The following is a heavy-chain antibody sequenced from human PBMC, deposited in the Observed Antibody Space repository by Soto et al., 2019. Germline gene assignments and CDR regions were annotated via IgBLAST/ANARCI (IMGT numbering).Heavy chain of an antibody. V-gene: IGHV1-18*01. CDR2: VSAYNGYT. CDR3: ARGISIAVPEGP. Sequence: QVQLVQSGAEVKKPGASVKVSCKGSGFTFSNYGFNSVRQAPGQGLEWVGWVSAYNGYTKSAQNFQDRLIMTTDTSTNTAYMELRGLRPNDTALYYCARGISIAVPEGPWGQGTLVTVSS. D-gene: IGHD6-19*01. CDR1: GFTFSNYG. J-gene: IGHJ4*02.